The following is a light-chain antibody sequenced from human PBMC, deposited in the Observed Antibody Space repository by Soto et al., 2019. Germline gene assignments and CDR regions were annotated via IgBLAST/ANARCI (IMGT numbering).Light chain of an antibody. CDR3: QQYNSYS. J-gene: IGKJ1*01. Sequence: IVLTQSPATLSLSPGERATLSCRARQTVSTYLSWYQHKPGQAPRLLIYGVSNRATGIPARFSGSGSGTDFTLTISSLEPDDFATYYCQQYNSYSFGQGTKVEIK. CDR2: GVS. CDR1: QTVSTY. V-gene: IGKV3-11*01.